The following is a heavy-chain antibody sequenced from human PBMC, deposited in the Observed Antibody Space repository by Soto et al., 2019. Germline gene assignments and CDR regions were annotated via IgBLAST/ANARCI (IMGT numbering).Heavy chain of an antibody. V-gene: IGHV3-53*01. J-gene: IGHJ6*02. CDR3: ARGPSYDEYYGMDV. CDR2: IYSGGST. CDR1: GFTVSSNY. Sequence: GESLKISCAASGFTVSSNYMSWVRQAPGKGLEWVSVIYSGGSTYYADSVKGRFTISRDNSKNTLYLQMNSLRAEDTAVYYCARGPSYDEYYGMDVWGQGTTVTVSS. D-gene: IGHD5-18*01.